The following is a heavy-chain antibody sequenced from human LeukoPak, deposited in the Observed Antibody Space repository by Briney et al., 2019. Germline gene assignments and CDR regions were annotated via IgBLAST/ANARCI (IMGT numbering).Heavy chain of an antibody. CDR1: GYTFTSYG. D-gene: IGHD2-2*01. CDR3: ARVGPYIVVVPAAFDY. J-gene: IGHJ4*02. Sequence: GASVKVSCKASGYTFTSYGISWVRQAPGQGLEWMGWISAYNGNTNYAQKLQGRVTMTTDTSTSTAYMELRSLRSDDTAVYYCARVGPYIVVVPAAFDYWGQGTLVTVSS. CDR2: ISAYNGNT. V-gene: IGHV1-18*04.